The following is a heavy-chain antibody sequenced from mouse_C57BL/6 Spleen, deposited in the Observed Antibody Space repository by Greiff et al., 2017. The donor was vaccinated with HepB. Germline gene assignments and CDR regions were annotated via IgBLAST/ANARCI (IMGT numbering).Heavy chain of an antibody. CDR3: VRHGGNPLMDY. V-gene: IGHV10-1*01. CDR2: IRSKSNNYAT. J-gene: IGHJ4*01. CDR1: GFSFNTYA. Sequence: GGGLVQPKGSLTLSCAASGFSFNTYAMNWVRQAPGKGLEWVARIRSKSNNYATYYADSVKDRFTISRDDSESMLYLQMNNLKTEDTAMYYCVRHGGNPLMDYWGQGTSVTVSS. D-gene: IGHD1-1*02.